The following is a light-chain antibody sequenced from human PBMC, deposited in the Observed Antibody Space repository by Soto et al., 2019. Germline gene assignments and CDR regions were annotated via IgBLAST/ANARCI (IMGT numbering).Light chain of an antibody. V-gene: IGLV7-46*01. CDR2: DTT. CDR3: LLVYSAGLSV. Sequence: QAVVTQEPSLTVSPGGTVILTCGSSTGAVTNGHYPYWFQQKPGQAPRTLIYDTTNKHSWTPARFSGFLLGGKAALTLSGAQPEDEAEYFCLLVYSAGLSVFGGGTRVTVL. J-gene: IGLJ3*02. CDR1: TGAVTNGHY.